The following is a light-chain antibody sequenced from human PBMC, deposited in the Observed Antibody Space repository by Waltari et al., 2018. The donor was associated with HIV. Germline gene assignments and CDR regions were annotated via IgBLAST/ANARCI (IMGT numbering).Light chain of an antibody. Sequence: QSALTQPPSASGSPGQSVTISCTGTNSDVGGYNYVSWYQQRPGKAPKLMIFEVIKRASGVPDRFSGSKSGNTASLTVSGLQADDEADYYCGSFVGSNSHYVFGTGTKVTVL. CDR1: NSDVGGYNY. J-gene: IGLJ1*01. CDR2: EVI. CDR3: GSFVGSNSHYV. V-gene: IGLV2-8*01.